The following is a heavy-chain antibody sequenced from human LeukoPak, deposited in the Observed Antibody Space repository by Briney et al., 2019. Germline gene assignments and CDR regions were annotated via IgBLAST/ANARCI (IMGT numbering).Heavy chain of an antibody. Sequence: SETLSLTCTVSGGSISSYYWSWIRQPPGKGLEWIGYIYYSGPTNYNPSLQSRVTISVDTSKNQFSLKLTSVTAADTAVYYCARRIYFDNTGYLFDYWGQGALVTVSP. D-gene: IGHD3-22*01. CDR1: GGSISSYY. V-gene: IGHV4-59*08. J-gene: IGHJ4*02. CDR2: IYYSGPT. CDR3: ARRIYFDNTGYLFDY.